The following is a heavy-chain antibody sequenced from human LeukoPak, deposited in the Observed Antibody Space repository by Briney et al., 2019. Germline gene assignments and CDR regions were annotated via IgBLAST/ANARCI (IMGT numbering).Heavy chain of an antibody. J-gene: IGHJ4*02. D-gene: IGHD1-26*01. CDR2: IHPTSGGT. CDR3: ARDGEFGSYYDY. V-gene: IGHV1-2*02. Sequence: GASVKVSCKASGYTFTGYYLHWLRQAPGQGLEWMGWIHPTSGGTNSAQKFRGRVTMTRDTSISTAYMELSGLRSDDTAVYYCARDGEFGSYYDYWGQGTLVTVSS. CDR1: GYTFTGYY.